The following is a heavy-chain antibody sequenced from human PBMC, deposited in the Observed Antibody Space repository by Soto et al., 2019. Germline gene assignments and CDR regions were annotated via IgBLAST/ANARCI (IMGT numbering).Heavy chain of an antibody. D-gene: IGHD1-1*01. CDR3: ARGRYTGTGWYNGMDV. J-gene: IGHJ6*02. CDR1: GYTFTSYT. Sequence: QVQLVQSGAEVKKPGASVKVSCKASGYTFTSYTISWVRQAPGQGLEWMGWISAYNGNTNYTQKLQGRVTMTTDTSTSTAYMELRSLTSDDTAVYYCARGRYTGTGWYNGMDVWGQGTTVTVSS. V-gene: IGHV1-18*01. CDR2: ISAYNGNT.